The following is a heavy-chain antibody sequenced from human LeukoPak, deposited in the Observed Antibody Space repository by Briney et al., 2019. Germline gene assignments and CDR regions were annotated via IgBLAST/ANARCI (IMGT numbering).Heavy chain of an antibody. CDR2: MYYSGGT. D-gene: IGHD3-9*01. Sequence: SETLSLTCTVSGGSISSYYWSWIRQPPGKGLEWIGYMYYSGGTKYNPSLKSRVTISADTSKNQFSLKLSSVTVADTAVYYCARNYDILTGYYSYYYYMDVWGKGTTVTVSS. CDR1: GGSISSYY. J-gene: IGHJ6*03. V-gene: IGHV4-59*01. CDR3: ARNYDILTGYYSYYYYMDV.